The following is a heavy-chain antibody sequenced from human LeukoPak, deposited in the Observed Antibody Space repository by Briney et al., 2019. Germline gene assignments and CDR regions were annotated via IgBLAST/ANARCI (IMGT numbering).Heavy chain of an antibody. Sequence: GESLKISCKGSGYTFTSYDINWVRQATGQGLEWMGWMNPNSGNTGYAQKFQGRVTMTRNTSISTAYMELSSLRSEDTAVYYCARNPANDYGGNDQDYWGQGTLVTVSS. CDR3: ARNPANDYGGNDQDY. CDR2: MNPNSGNT. D-gene: IGHD4-23*01. J-gene: IGHJ4*02. V-gene: IGHV1-8*01. CDR1: GYTFTSYD.